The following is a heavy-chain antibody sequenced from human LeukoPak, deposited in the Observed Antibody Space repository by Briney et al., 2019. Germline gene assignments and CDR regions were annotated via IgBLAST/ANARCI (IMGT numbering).Heavy chain of an antibody. CDR3: ARPKNYYDRVGLAFDI. Sequence: SGPTLVRPTQTLTLTCTFSGFSLSTSGVGVGWIRQPPGKALEWLALIYWNDDKRYSPSLKSRLTITKDTSKNQVVLTMTNMDPVDTATYYCARPKNYYDRVGLAFDIWGQGTMVTVSS. J-gene: IGHJ3*02. V-gene: IGHV2-5*01. D-gene: IGHD3-22*01. CDR1: GFSLSTSGVG. CDR2: IYWNDDK.